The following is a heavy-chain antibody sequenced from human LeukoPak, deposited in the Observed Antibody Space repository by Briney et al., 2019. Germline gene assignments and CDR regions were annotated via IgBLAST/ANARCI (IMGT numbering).Heavy chain of an antibody. CDR1: GGTISAYY. CDR2: KYYTGST. J-gene: IGHJ4*02. D-gene: IGHD5-24*01. CDR3: ARDGYKKGVDY. V-gene: IGHV4-59*12. Sequence: AETLSLTCTVSGGTISAYYWSWIRQAPGKGLEWIGFKYYTGSTNYNPSLKSRVTISLDTSKNQFSLKLTSVTAADTAVYYCARDGYKKGVDYWGQGTLVTVS.